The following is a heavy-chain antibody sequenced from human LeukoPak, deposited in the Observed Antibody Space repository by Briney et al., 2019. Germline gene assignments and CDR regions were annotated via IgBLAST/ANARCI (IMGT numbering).Heavy chain of an antibody. CDR1: GFTFSSYE. Sequence: GGSLRLSYAASGFTFSSYEMNWVRQAPGKGLEWVSYISSSGSTIYYADSVKGRFTISRDNAKNSLYLQMSSLRAEDTAVYYCARVPSWKGYMDVWGKGTTVTISS. CDR3: ARVPSWKGYMDV. CDR2: ISSSGSTI. V-gene: IGHV3-48*03. J-gene: IGHJ6*03. D-gene: IGHD1-1*01.